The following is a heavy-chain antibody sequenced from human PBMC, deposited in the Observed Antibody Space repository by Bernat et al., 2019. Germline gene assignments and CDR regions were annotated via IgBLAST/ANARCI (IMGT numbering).Heavy chain of an antibody. V-gene: IGHV3-7*01. CDR1: GFTFSSYW. CDR3: ARGGYSGYDLTWYFDL. Sequence: EVQLVASGGGLVQPGGSLRLSCAASGFTFSSYWMSWVRQAPGKGLEWVANIKQDGSEKYYVDSVKGRFTISRDNAKNSLYLQMNSLRAEDTAVYYCARGGYSGYDLTWYFDLWGRGTLVTVSS. J-gene: IGHJ2*01. D-gene: IGHD5-12*01. CDR2: IKQDGSEK.